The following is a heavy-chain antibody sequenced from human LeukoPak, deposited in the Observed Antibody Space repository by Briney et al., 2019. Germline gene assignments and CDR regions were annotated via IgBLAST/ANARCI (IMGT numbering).Heavy chain of an antibody. CDR1: GYTFTGYY. CDR2: INPNSGGT. J-gene: IGHJ4*02. CDR3: AKTYYDFWSGYFDY. Sequence: ASVKVSCKASGYTFTGYYMHWVRQAPGQGLEWMGWINPNSGGTNYAQKFQGRVTMTRDTSISTAYMELSRLRAEDTAVYYCAKTYYDFWSGYFDYWGQGTLVTVSS. V-gene: IGHV1-2*02. D-gene: IGHD3-3*01.